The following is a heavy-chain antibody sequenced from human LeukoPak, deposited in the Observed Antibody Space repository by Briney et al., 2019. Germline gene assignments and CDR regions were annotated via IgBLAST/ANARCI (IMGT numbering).Heavy chain of an antibody. V-gene: IGHV4-59*01. J-gene: IGHJ4*02. CDR1: GGSTSSYY. D-gene: IGHD3-10*01. Sequence: SETLSLTCTVSGGSTSSYYWSWIRQPPGKGLEWIGYIYYSGSTNYNPSLKSRVTISVDTSKSQFSLKLSSVTAADTAVYYCARVHGSGSYYTHIDYWGQGTLVTVSS. CDR2: IYYSGST. CDR3: ARVHGSGSYYTHIDY.